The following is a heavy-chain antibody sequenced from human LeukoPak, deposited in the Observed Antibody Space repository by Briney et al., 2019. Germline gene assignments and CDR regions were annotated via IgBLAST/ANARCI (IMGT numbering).Heavy chain of an antibody. CDR3: AIAVAGTIDY. Sequence: KTAETLTLTCTVSGGSISGSSYYWGWIRQPPGKGLEWIGSIYYSGSTYYNPSLKSRVTISVDTSKNQFSLNLSSVTAADTAVYYCAIAVAGTIDYWGQGTLVTVSS. CDR1: GGSISGSSYY. V-gene: IGHV4-39*01. D-gene: IGHD6-19*01. CDR2: IYYSGST. J-gene: IGHJ4*02.